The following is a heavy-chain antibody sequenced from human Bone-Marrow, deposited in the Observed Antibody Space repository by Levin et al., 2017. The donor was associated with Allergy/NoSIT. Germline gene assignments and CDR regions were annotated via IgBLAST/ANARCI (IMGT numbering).Heavy chain of an antibody. CDR1: GYTFTNYF. Sequence: PGASVKVSCKASGYTFTNYFMHWVRQAPGRGLEWMGIINPSGGSTTYAQKFQGRVTMTRVTSTRTVYMELSSLRSEDTAVYYCARDEYCSGGSCYTYDYDYYGMDVWGQGTTVTVSS. J-gene: IGHJ6*02. D-gene: IGHD2-15*01. V-gene: IGHV1-46*01. CDR2: INPSGGST. CDR3: ARDEYCSGGSCYTYDYDYYGMDV.